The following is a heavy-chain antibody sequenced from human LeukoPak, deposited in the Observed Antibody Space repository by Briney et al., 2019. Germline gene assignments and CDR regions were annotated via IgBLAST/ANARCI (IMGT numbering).Heavy chain of an antibody. D-gene: IGHD3-22*01. CDR3: AREAISGYSD. Sequence: GGSLRLSCAASGFTFSGYYMSWIRPAPGKGLEWVSYISSSGSSIYYADSVKGRFTISRDNAKNSLYLQMNSLRADDTAVYYCAREAISGYSDWGQGTLVTVSS. V-gene: IGHV3-11*04. CDR2: ISSSGSSI. CDR1: GFTFSGYY. J-gene: IGHJ4*02.